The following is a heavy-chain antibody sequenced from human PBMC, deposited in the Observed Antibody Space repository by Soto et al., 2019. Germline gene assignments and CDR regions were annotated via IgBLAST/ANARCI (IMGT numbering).Heavy chain of an antibody. CDR3: ARGTRSVIPRPLLWYFDL. CDR1: GGSFSGYY. Sequence: QVQLQQWGAGLLKPSETLSLTCAVYGGSFSGYYWSWIRQPPGKGLEWIGEINHSGSTNYNPSLKSRVTISVDTSQNQFSLKLSSVTAADTAVYYCARGTRSVIPRPLLWYFDLWGRGTLVTVSS. J-gene: IGHJ2*01. D-gene: IGHD3-22*01. CDR2: INHSGST. V-gene: IGHV4-34*01.